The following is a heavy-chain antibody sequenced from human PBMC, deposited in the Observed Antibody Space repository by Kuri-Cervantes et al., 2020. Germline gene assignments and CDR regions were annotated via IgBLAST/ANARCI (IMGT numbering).Heavy chain of an antibody. V-gene: IGHV4-38-2*01. J-gene: IGHJ4*02. D-gene: IGHD6-6*01. CDR1: GYSISSDYY. Sequence: SETLSLTCAVSGYSISSDYYWGWIRQPPGKGLEWIGNIFHSGSTYYNPSLKSRVTISVDTSKNQFSLKLSSVTAADTAVYYCAGVTYSRSPRGAFDYWGQGTLVTVSS. CDR3: AGVTYSRSPRGAFDY. CDR2: IFHSGST.